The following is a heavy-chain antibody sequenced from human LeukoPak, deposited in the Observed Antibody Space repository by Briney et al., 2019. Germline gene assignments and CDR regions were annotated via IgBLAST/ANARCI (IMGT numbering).Heavy chain of an antibody. J-gene: IGHJ3*02. CDR1: GYSISSGYY. V-gene: IGHV4-38-2*02. Sequence: PSETLSLTCTVSGYSISSGYYWGWIRQPPGKGLEWIGSIYHSGSTYYNPSLKSRVTISVDTSKNQFSLKLSSVTAADTAVYYCARSIGYSSPYDAFDIWGQGTMVTVSS. D-gene: IGHD6-19*01. CDR2: IYHSGST. CDR3: ARSIGYSSPYDAFDI.